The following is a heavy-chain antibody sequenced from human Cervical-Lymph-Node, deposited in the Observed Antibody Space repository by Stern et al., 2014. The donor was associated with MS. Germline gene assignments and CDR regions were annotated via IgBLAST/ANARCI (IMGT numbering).Heavy chain of an antibody. CDR3: AREGAHFDILTGRYSGMDV. V-gene: IGHV4-59*01. CDR1: GDSISSYY. CDR2: IHYTGSI. J-gene: IGHJ6*02. Sequence: QMQLVQSGPGLVKPSETLSLTCTVSGDSISSYYWSWIRQPPGKGLEWIGDIHYTGSINYNPSLKSRVTISVDTSKNQFSLKVSSVTAADTAVYYCAREGAHFDILTGRYSGMDVWGQGTKVTVSS. D-gene: IGHD3-9*01.